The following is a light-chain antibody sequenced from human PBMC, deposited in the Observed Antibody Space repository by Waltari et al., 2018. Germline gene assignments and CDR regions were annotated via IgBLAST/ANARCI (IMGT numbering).Light chain of an antibody. V-gene: IGLV2-11*01. CDR2: DVN. Sequence: ALTQPRPVSGSPGQSVTISCTGSSSDVGRYNYVSWYQQHPGKAPKVMIHDVNHRPSGVPDRFSGSKSGNTASLTISGLQAEDEADYYCFSYAGSPWVFGGGTKLTVL. CDR1: SSDVGRYNY. CDR3: FSYAGSPWV. J-gene: IGLJ3*02.